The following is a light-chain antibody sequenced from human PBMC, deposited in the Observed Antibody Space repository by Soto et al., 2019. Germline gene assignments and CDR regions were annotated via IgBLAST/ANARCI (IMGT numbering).Light chain of an antibody. V-gene: IGLV2-14*01. CDR2: QVT. J-gene: IGLJ1*01. CDR3: TSFSSSTSLYV. Sequence: QSALTQPASVSGSLGQSITISCTGTTRDIAGYNYISWYQQLPGKAPKLMIYQVTIRPSGISNRFSGSKSGNAASLTISGLQAEDEDDYYSTSFSSSTSLYVFGTGTKV. CDR1: TRDIAGYNY.